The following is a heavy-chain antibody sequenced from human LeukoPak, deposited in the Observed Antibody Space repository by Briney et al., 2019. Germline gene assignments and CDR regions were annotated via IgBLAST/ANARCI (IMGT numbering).Heavy chain of an antibody. J-gene: IGHJ4*02. CDR3: ARVRRGVVVPAAMDY. Sequence: TGGSLRLSCAASGFTFSSYWMSWVRQAPGKGLEWVANIKQDGSEKYYVDSVKGRFTISRDNAKNSLYLQMNSLRAKDTAVYYCARVRRGVVVPAAMDYWGQGTLVTVSS. D-gene: IGHD2-2*01. V-gene: IGHV3-7*01. CDR1: GFTFSSYW. CDR2: IKQDGSEK.